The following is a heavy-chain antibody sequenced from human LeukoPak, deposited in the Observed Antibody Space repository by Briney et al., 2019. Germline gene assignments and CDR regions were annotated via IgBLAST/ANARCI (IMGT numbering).Heavy chain of an antibody. J-gene: IGHJ4*02. V-gene: IGHV4-59*01. CDR3: ARGIQLWLPQFDY. D-gene: IGHD5-18*01. CDR1: SGSISSYY. Sequence: SETLSLTCTVSSGSISSYYWSWIRQPPGKGLEWIGYIYYSGSTNYNPSLKSRVTISVDTSKNQFSLKLSSVTAADTAVYYCARGIQLWLPQFDYWGQGTLVTVSS. CDR2: IYYSGST.